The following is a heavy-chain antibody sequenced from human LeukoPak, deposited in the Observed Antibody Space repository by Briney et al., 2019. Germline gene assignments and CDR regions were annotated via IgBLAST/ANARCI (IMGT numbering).Heavy chain of an antibody. Sequence: SETLSLTCTVSGGSISSGDYYWSWIRQPPGKGLEWIGYIYYSGSTNYNPSLKSRVTISVDTSKNQFSLKLSSVTAADTAVYYCARGDSSGYYYLDYWGQGTLVTVSS. J-gene: IGHJ4*02. CDR2: IYYSGST. V-gene: IGHV4-30-4*08. CDR1: GGSISSGDYY. CDR3: ARGDSSGYYYLDY. D-gene: IGHD3-22*01.